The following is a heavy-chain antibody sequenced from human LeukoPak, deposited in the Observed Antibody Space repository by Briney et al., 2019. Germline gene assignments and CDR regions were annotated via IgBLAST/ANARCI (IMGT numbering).Heavy chain of an antibody. CDR1: GGSFSGYY. D-gene: IGHD3-22*01. CDR2: INHSGST. Sequence: SETLSLTCAVYGGSFSGYYWSWIRQPPGKGLEWIGEINHSGSTNYNPSLKSRVTISVDTSKNQFSLKLSSVTAADTALYHCAREGPDYYDSSGYGGQFDPWGQGTLVTVSS. V-gene: IGHV4-34*01. J-gene: IGHJ5*02. CDR3: AREGPDYYDSSGYGGQFDP.